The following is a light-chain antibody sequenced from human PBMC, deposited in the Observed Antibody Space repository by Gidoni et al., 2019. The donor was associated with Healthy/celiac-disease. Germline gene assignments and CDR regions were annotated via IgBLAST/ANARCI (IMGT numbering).Light chain of an antibody. CDR2: GNS. CDR1: SS. CDR3: QSYDSSLSGSYV. V-gene: IGLV1-40*01. J-gene: IGLJ1*01. Sequence: QSVLTQPPSVSGAPGQRVTISCTGSSSKLLIYGNSNRPSGVPDRFSGSKSGTSASLAITGLQAEDEADYYCQSYDSSLSGSYVFGTGTKVTVL.